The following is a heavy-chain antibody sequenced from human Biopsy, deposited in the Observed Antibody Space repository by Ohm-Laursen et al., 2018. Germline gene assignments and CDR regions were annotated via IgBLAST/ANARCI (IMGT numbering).Heavy chain of an antibody. D-gene: IGHD4-17*01. V-gene: IGHV1-69*06. CDR2: GIPISNTA. J-gene: IGHJ4*02. Sequence: SSVKVSCKASGGSFSDYGLSWVRQAPGRGLEWMGRGIPISNTANYAQNFQDRLTITADRSTNTAYMELNSLRSEDTAVYFCATLTEDCGASPDSWGQGTLVVVSS. CDR3: ATLTEDCGASPDS. CDR1: GGSFSDYG.